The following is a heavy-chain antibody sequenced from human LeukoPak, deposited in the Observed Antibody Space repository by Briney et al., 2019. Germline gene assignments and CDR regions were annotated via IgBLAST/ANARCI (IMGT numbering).Heavy chain of an antibody. CDR1: GGSISSYY. CDR3: ARVVVVPAADYPRYYYYGMDV. V-gene: IGHV4-59*01. D-gene: IGHD2-2*01. J-gene: IGHJ6*02. Sequence: SETLSLTCTVSGGSISSYYWSWIRQPPGKGLEWIGYIYYSGSTNYNPSLKSRVTISVDTSKNQFSLKLSSVTAADTAVYYCARVVVVPAADYPRYYYYGMDVWGQGTTVTASS. CDR2: IYYSGST.